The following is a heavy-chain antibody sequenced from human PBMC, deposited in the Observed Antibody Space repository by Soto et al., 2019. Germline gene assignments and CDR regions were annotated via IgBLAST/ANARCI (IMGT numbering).Heavy chain of an antibody. D-gene: IGHD3-22*01. Sequence: GGSLRLSCAASGFTFSSYGMHWVRQAPGKGLEWVAVIWYDGSNKYYADSVKGRFTISRDNSKNTLYLQMNSLRAEDTAVYYCARAHSSGYYYVYYYYYGMDVWGQGTTVTVSS. J-gene: IGHJ6*02. CDR1: GFTFSSYG. V-gene: IGHV3-33*01. CDR3: ARAHSSGYYYVYYYYYGMDV. CDR2: IWYDGSNK.